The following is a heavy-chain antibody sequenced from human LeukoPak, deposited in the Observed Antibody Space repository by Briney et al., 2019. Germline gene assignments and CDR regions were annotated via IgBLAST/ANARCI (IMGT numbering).Heavy chain of an antibody. CDR1: GFTFSSYA. D-gene: IGHD3-9*01. CDR2: ISYDGSNK. Sequence: GGSLRLSCAASGFTFSSYAMHWVRQAPGKGLEWVAVISYDGSNKYYADSVKGRFTISRDNAKNSLYLQMNSLRAEDTALYYCAKDASVSGVLRYFDPPHWGQGTLVTVSS. V-gene: IGHV3-30-3*01. J-gene: IGHJ1*01. CDR3: AKDASVSGVLRYFDPPH.